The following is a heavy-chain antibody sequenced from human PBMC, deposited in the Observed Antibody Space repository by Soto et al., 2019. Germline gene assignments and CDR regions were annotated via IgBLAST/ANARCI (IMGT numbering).Heavy chain of an antibody. CDR2: IYSGGST. J-gene: IGHJ6*02. V-gene: IGHV3-53*01. CDR3: ARDRHGSGSYYYYYGMDV. CDR1: GFTVSSNY. Sequence: PGGSLRLSCAASGFTVSSNYMSWVRQAPGKGLEWVSVIYSGGSTYYADSVKGRFTISRDNSKNTLYLQMNSLRAEDTAVYYCARDRHGSGSYYYYYGMDVWGQGTTVTVSS. D-gene: IGHD3-10*01.